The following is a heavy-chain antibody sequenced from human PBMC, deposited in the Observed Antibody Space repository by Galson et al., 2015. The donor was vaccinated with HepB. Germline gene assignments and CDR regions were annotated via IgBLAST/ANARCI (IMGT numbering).Heavy chain of an antibody. CDR3: ARDSGSPGGEGAFDI. V-gene: IGHV3-21*01. D-gene: IGHD3-10*01. J-gene: IGHJ3*02. Sequence: SLRLSCAASGFTFSSYSMNWVRQAPGKGLEWVSSISSSSSYIYYADSVKGRFTISRDNAKNSLYLQMNSLRAEDTAVYYCARDSGSPGGEGAFDIWGQGTMVTVSS. CDR1: GFTFSSYS. CDR2: ISSSSSYI.